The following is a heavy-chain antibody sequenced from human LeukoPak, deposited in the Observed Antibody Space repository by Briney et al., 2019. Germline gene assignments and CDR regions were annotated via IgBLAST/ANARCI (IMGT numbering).Heavy chain of an antibody. D-gene: IGHD5-12*01. Sequence: PGGSLRLSCAASGFTFSSYAMNWVRQAPGKGLEWVSSISSSSSYIYYADSVKGRFTISRDNAKNSLYLQMNSLRAEDTAVYYCARTSGYDPGEEDYWGQGTLVTVSS. CDR2: ISSSSSYI. CDR3: ARTSGYDPGEEDY. CDR1: GFTFSSYA. J-gene: IGHJ4*02. V-gene: IGHV3-21*01.